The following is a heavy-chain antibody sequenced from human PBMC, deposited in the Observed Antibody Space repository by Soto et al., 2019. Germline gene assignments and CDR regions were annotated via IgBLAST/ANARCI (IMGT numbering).Heavy chain of an antibody. D-gene: IGHD2-15*01. J-gene: IGHJ4*02. CDR3: ARATHCSGGSCYSGAPYYFDY. CDR2: IWYDGSNK. Sequence: GGSLRLSCAASGFTFSSYGMHWVRQAPGKGLEWVAVIWYDGSNKYYADSVKGRFTISRDNSKNTLYLQMNSLRAEDTAVYYCARATHCSGGSCYSGAPYYFDYWGQGTLVTVSS. V-gene: IGHV3-33*08. CDR1: GFTFSSYG.